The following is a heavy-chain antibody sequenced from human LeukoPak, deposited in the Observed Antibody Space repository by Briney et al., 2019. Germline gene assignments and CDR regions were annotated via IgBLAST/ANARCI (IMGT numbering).Heavy chain of an antibody. CDR3: AKANVKYCSGGSCFDAFDI. J-gene: IGHJ3*02. Sequence: GGSLRLSCEASGFTFSNYWMHWVRQAPGKGLVWVSRSNSAGSSKSYVDSVKGRFTISRDNAKNTLYLQMDSLRAEDTAVYYCAKANVKYCSGGSCFDAFDIWGQGTMVTVSS. CDR1: GFTFSNYW. CDR2: SNSAGSSK. V-gene: IGHV3-74*01. D-gene: IGHD2-15*01.